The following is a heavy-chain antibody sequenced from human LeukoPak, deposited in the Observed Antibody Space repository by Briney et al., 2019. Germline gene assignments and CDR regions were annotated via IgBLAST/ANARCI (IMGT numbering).Heavy chain of an antibody. CDR2: INHSGST. CDR1: GGSISSYY. CDR3: ARRKGPYYYGMDV. V-gene: IGHV4-34*01. J-gene: IGHJ6*02. Sequence: SETLSLTCTVSGGSISSYYWSWIRQPPGKGLEWIGEINHSGSTNYNPSLKSRVTISVDTSKNQFSLKLSSVTAADTAVYYCARRKGPYYYGMDVWGQGTTVTVSS.